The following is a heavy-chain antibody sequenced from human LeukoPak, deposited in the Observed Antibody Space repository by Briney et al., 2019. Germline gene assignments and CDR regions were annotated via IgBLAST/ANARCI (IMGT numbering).Heavy chain of an antibody. J-gene: IGHJ4*02. CDR2: ISGSGGNT. Sequence: GGSLRLSCAASGFTFSNYAMSWVRQVPGKGLEWVSAISGSGGNTFYADSVKGRFTLSRDNSKNTLYLQVNSLRAADTAIYYCAKVQEMDTILPPFHYWGQGTLVTVSS. V-gene: IGHV3-23*01. CDR3: AKVQEMDTILPPFHY. D-gene: IGHD5-24*01. CDR1: GFTFSNYA.